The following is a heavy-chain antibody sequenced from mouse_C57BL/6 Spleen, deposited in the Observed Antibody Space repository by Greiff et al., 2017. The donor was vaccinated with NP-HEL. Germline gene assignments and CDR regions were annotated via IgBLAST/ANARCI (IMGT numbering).Heavy chain of an antibody. CDR2: INPSTGGT. CDR3: ARVGAVVADYYAMDY. J-gene: IGHJ4*01. D-gene: IGHD1-1*01. Sequence: VQLQQSGPELVKPGASVKISCKASGYSFTGYYMNWVKQSPEKSLEWIGEINPSTGGTTYNQKFKAKATLTVDKSSSTAYMQLKSLTSEDSAVYYCARVGAVVADYYAMDYWGQGTSVTVSS. CDR1: GYSFTGYY. V-gene: IGHV1-42*01.